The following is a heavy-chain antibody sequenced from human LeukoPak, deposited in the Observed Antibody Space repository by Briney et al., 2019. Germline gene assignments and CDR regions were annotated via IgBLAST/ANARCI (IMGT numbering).Heavy chain of an antibody. D-gene: IGHD3-22*01. V-gene: IGHV1-69*13. Sequence: GASVKVSCKASGGTFSSYAISWVRQAPGQGLEWMGGIIPIFGTANYAQKFQGRVTITADESTSTAYMELSSLRSEDTAVYYCTFSGYYYGYDYWGQGTRVTVSS. CDR1: GGTFSSYA. CDR2: IIPIFGTA. J-gene: IGHJ4*02. CDR3: TFSGYYYGYDY.